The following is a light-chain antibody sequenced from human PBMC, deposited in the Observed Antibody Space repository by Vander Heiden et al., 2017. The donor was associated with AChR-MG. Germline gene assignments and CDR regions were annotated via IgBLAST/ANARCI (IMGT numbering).Light chain of an antibody. J-gene: IGKJ5*01. V-gene: IGKV3D-15*01. CDR1: QSVSSN. Sequence: DIVMTQSPATLSVSPGERATLSCRASQSVSSNLAWYQQKSGQAPRLLIDGASTRATGIPARFSGSGSGTEFTLTISSLQSEDFAVYYGQQYNNSRPITFGKGTRLQIK. CDR2: GAS. CDR3: QQYNNSRPIT.